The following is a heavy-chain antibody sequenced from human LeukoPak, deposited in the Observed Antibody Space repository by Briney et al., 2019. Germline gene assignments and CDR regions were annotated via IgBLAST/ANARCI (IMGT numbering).Heavy chain of an antibody. CDR3: ARINNGWPYHFDY. CDR2: IYYSVST. Sequence: SETLSLTCTVSGGSISSSSYYWGWIRQPPGKGLEWIGSIYYSVSTYYNPYLKSRVTISLDTSKNQVSLKVSSVTAADTAVYYCARINNGWPYHFDYWGQGTLVTVSS. CDR1: GGSISSSSYY. D-gene: IGHD6-19*01. J-gene: IGHJ4*02. V-gene: IGHV4-39*07.